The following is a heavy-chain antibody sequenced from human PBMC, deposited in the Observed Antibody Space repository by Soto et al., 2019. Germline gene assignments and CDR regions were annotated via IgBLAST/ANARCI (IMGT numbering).Heavy chain of an antibody. CDR2: IIPIFGTA. Sequence: ASVKVSCKASGGTFSSYAISWVRQAPGQGLEWMGGIIPIFGTANYAQKFQGRVTITADESTSTAYMELSSLRSEDTAVYYCARSGGGDGYNGFDPWGQGTLVTVSS. J-gene: IGHJ5*02. CDR1: GGTFSSYA. D-gene: IGHD3-16*01. CDR3: ARSGGGDGYNGFDP. V-gene: IGHV1-69*13.